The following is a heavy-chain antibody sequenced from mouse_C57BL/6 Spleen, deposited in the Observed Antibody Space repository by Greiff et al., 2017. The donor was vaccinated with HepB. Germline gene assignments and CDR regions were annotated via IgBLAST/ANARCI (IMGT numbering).Heavy chain of an antibody. D-gene: IGHD4-1*01. CDR3: TRSGRYFDY. CDR2: IDPETGGT. V-gene: IGHV1-15*01. Sequence: QVQLQQSGAELVRPGASVTLSCKASGYTFTDYEMHWVKQTPVHGLEWIGAIDPETGGTAYNQKFKGKAILTADKSSSTAYMELRSLTSEDSAVYYCTRSGRYFDYWGQGTTLTVSS. J-gene: IGHJ2*01. CDR1: GYTFTDYE.